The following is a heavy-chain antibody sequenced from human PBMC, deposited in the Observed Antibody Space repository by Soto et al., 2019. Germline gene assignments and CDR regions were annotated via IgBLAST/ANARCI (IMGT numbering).Heavy chain of an antibody. Sequence: EVQLVESGGGLVQPGGSLRLSCAASGFTFSSYWMSWVRQAPGKGLEWVANIKQDGSEKYYVDSVKGRFTISRDNAKNALYMQMNCRRAEDTAVYYCARHDVGATCAFDVWGQGTMVTVSS. V-gene: IGHV3-7*01. CDR1: GFTFSSYW. CDR2: IKQDGSEK. J-gene: IGHJ3*01. CDR3: ARHDVGATCAFDV. D-gene: IGHD1-26*01.